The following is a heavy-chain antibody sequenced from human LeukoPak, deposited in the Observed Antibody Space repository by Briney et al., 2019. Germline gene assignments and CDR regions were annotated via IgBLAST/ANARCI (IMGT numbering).Heavy chain of an antibody. J-gene: IGHJ3*02. D-gene: IGHD1/OR15-1a*01. CDR3: ARENRPLDAFDI. Sequence: GGSLRLSCAASGFTFSSYWMHWVRQAPGKGLVWVSRINTDGSSTSYADSVKGQFTISRDNAKNTLYLQMNSLRAGDTAVYYCARENRPLDAFDIWGQGTMVTVSS. V-gene: IGHV3-74*01. CDR1: GFTFSSYW. CDR2: INTDGSST.